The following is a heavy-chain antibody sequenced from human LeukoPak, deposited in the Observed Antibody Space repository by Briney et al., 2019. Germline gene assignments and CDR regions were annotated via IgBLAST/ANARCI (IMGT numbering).Heavy chain of an antibody. J-gene: IGHJ4*02. CDR1: GFTFSSFT. CDR2: ITGFGDIT. V-gene: IGHV3-23*01. CDR3: AKGLSSANSRNFDS. D-gene: IGHD2-2*01. Sequence: GGSLRLSCAASGFTFSSFTMTWVRQAPGKGLEWVSVITGFGDITYYTDSVKGRFTISRDNSRNVVFLQMHSLKVEDTAIFYCAKGLSSANSRNFDSWGQGTLVTVSS.